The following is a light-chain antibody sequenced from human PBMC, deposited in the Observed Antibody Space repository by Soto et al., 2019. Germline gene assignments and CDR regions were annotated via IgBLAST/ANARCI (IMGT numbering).Light chain of an antibody. CDR1: QDINNY. J-gene: IGKJ4*01. Sequence: DIQMTQSPSSLSASVGDRVTITCQASQDINNYLNWYQQKPGKAPKLLIYGASNLETGVPSRFSGSGYGTHFTFTITSLQPEDFATYYCQQYDSRAQCTFGGGTKVEIE. CDR3: QQYDSRAQCT. CDR2: GAS. V-gene: IGKV1-33*01.